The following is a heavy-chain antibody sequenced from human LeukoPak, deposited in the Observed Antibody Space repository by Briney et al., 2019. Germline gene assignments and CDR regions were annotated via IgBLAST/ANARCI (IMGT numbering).Heavy chain of an antibody. V-gene: IGHV4-59*01. CDR1: GGSISSYY. D-gene: IGHD3-16*01. CDR3: ARWGLVAVFDY. CDR2: IYNSGST. Sequence: SETLSLTCTVSGGSISSYYWSWIRQPPGKGLEWIGYIYNSGSTNYNPSLKSRVTISVDTSKNQFSLKLSSVTAADTAVYYCARWGLVAVFDYWGQGTLVTVSS. J-gene: IGHJ4*02.